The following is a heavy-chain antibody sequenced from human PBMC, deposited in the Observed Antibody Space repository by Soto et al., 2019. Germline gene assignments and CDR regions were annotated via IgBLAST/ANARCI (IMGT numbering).Heavy chain of an antibody. Sequence: PGGSLRLSCAASGFTFSSYGMHWVRQAPGKGLEWVAVISYDGSNKYYADSVKGRFTISRDNSKNTLYLQMNSLRAEDTAVYYCAKDHVPQYYYGSGTYNWFDPWGQGTLVTVSS. V-gene: IGHV3-30*18. D-gene: IGHD3-10*01. CDR2: ISYDGSNK. CDR3: AKDHVPQYYYGSGTYNWFDP. CDR1: GFTFSSYG. J-gene: IGHJ5*02.